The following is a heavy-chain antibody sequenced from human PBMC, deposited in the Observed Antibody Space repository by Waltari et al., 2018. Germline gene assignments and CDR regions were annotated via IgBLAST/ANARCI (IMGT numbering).Heavy chain of an antibody. CDR3: ARRVAVAGTDY. CDR2: IYHSGST. Sequence: QVQLQESGPGLVKPSETLSLTCAVSGYSISRGYYWGWIRQPPGKGLEWIGSIYHSGSTYYNPSLKSRVTISVDTSKNQFSLKLSSVTAADTAVYYCARRVAVAGTDYWGQGTLVTVSS. V-gene: IGHV4-38-2*01. CDR1: GYSISRGYY. J-gene: IGHJ4*02. D-gene: IGHD6-19*01.